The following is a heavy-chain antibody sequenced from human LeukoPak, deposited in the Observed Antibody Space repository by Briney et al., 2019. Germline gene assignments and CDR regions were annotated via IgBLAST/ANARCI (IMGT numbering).Heavy chain of an antibody. Sequence: ASVKVSCKASGYTFTSYGISWVRQAPGQGLEWMGWISAYNGNTNYAQKLQGRVTMTTDTSTSTAYMELRSLRSDDTAVYYCAGAQSSGWDFDYWGQGTLVTVSS. J-gene: IGHJ4*02. V-gene: IGHV1-18*01. D-gene: IGHD6-19*01. CDR2: ISAYNGNT. CDR3: AGAQSSGWDFDY. CDR1: GYTFTSYG.